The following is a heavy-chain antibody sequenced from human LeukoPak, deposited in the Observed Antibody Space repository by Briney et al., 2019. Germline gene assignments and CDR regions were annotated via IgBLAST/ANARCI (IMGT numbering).Heavy chain of an antibody. D-gene: IGHD2/OR15-2a*01. J-gene: IGHJ3*02. CDR2: ISSRSSNI. Sequence: PGGSLRLSCAASGFTFSDYCMSWIRQGPGKGLGWVSYISSRSSNIYYADYGKGRFTISRDNAQNSLYLQMNSLRAEDTAVYYCARERNPATYDAFDIWGQGTTVTVSS. CDR1: GFTFSDYC. V-gene: IGHV3-11*01. CDR3: ARERNPATYDAFDI.